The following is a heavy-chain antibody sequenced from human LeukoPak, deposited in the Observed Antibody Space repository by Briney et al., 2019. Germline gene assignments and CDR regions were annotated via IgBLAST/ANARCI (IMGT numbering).Heavy chain of an antibody. D-gene: IGHD3-22*01. V-gene: IGHV4-4*07. CDR3: AREALIEGFYYYMDV. CDR1: GDSISSYY. J-gene: IGHJ6*03. CDR2: FYTSEAT. Sequence: PSETLSLTCTVSGDSISSYYWSWVRQPAGQGLEWIGRFYTSEATNYNPSLKSRVTMSVDASKNQFSLRLRSVTAADTAVYYCAREALIEGFYYYMDVWGKGTTVTVSS.